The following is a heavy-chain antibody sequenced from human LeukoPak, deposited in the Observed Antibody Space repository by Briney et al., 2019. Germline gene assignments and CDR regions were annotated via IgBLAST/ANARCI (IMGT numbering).Heavy chain of an antibody. Sequence: ASVKVSCKVSGYTLTELSMHWVRQAPGKGLEWMGGFDPEDGETIYAQKFQGRVTMTEDTSTDTVYMELSSLRSEDTAVYYCATRLNGDYDYVWGSYRYPYYFDYWGQGTLVTVSS. CDR3: ATRLNGDYDYVWGSYRYPYYFDY. V-gene: IGHV1-24*01. J-gene: IGHJ4*02. D-gene: IGHD3-16*02. CDR1: GYTLTELS. CDR2: FDPEDGET.